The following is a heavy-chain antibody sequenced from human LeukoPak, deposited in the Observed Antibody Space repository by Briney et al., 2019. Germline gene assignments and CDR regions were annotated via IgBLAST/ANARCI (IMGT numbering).Heavy chain of an antibody. CDR2: IKQDGSEK. D-gene: IGHD6-13*01. J-gene: IGHJ4*02. CDR1: GFTFSSYW. Sequence: QAGGSLRLSCAASGFTFSSYWMSWVRQAPGKGLEWVANIKQDGSEKYYVDSVKGRFTISRDNAKNSLYLRMNNLRVEDTAIYYCARGKVIGHTSSWYLFDSWSQGSRVTVSS. V-gene: IGHV3-7*03. CDR3: ARGKVIGHTSSWYLFDS.